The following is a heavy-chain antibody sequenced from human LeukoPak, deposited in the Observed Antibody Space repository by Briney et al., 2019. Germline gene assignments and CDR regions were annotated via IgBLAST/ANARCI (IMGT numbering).Heavy chain of an antibody. CDR3: ATNSSGWVFDY. V-gene: IGHV4-39*01. J-gene: IGHJ4*02. Sequence: PSETLSLTCTVSGGSISNSRYYWGWIRQPPGKGLEWIGSIYYSGSTHYTPSLKSRVTIFVDTSKNQFSLKLSSVTAADTAVYYCATNSSGWVFDYWGQGTQVTVSS. CDR2: IYYSGST. D-gene: IGHD6-19*01. CDR1: GGSISNSRYY.